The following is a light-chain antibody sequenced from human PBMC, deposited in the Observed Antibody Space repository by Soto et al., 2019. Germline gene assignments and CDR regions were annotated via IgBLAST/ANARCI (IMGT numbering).Light chain of an antibody. Sequence: ETVVTQSPGTLSLSPGEGATLSCRASQSVDSRYLAWYQQKPGQAPRLLIHGTSNRASGIPDRFSGSGSGTDFALTISRQEPEDFAVYYCQQYGTAPYTFGQGTTLEFK. V-gene: IGKV3-20*01. J-gene: IGKJ2*01. CDR2: GTS. CDR1: QSVDSRY. CDR3: QQYGTAPYT.